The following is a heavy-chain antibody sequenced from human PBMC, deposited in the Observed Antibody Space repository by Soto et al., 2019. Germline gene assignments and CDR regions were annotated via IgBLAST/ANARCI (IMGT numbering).Heavy chain of an antibody. CDR3: ARRTTVTTSHFDY. CDR1: GGSISSGGYY. Sequence: SETLSLTCTVSGGSISSGGYYWSWIRQHPGKGLEWIGYIYYSGSTYYNPSLKSRVTISVDTSKNQFSLKLSSVTAADTAVYYCARRTTVTTSHFDYWGQGTLVTVSS. CDR2: IYYSGST. D-gene: IGHD4-4*01. J-gene: IGHJ4*02. V-gene: IGHV4-31*03.